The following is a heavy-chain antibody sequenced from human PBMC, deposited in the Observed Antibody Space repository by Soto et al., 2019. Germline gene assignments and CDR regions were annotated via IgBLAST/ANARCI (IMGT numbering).Heavy chain of an antibody. Sequence: QITLKESGPTLVKPTQTLTLTCTFSGFSLSTSGVGVGWIRQPPGKALECLSLIYWDDDKRYSPSLKSRLTITKDTSKNQVVLTMTNMDPVDTATYFCAHRGYSYGIDYWGQGTLVTVSS. CDR2: IYWDDDK. D-gene: IGHD5-18*01. CDR1: GFSLSTSGVG. V-gene: IGHV2-5*02. CDR3: AHRGYSYGIDY. J-gene: IGHJ4*02.